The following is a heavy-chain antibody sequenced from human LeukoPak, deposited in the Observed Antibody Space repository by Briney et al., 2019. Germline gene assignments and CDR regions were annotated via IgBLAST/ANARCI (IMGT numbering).Heavy chain of an antibody. Sequence: GGSLRLSCAASGFTFSTFGMHWVRQAPGKGLEWVAVILYDGSKEYYAGSVKGRFTISRDNSKNTLFLHMNSLRPEDTAVYYCAKARVYYYGSGSYYYPDPYYYYGMDVWGQGTTVTVSS. CDR2: ILYDGSKE. CDR1: GFTFSTFG. D-gene: IGHD3-10*01. V-gene: IGHV3-30*18. J-gene: IGHJ6*02. CDR3: AKARVYYYGSGSYYYPDPYYYYGMDV.